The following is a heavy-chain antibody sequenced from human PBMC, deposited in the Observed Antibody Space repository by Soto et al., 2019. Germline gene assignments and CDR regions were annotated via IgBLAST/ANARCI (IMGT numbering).Heavy chain of an antibody. CDR1: GGTFSSYT. CDR3: XXXXXXXXTSCYHPMGY. CDR2: IIPILGIA. Sequence: QVQLVQSGAEVKKPGSSVKVSCKASGGTFSSYTISWVRQAPGQGLEWMGRIIPILGIANYAQKFQGRVTITXDKXTSTXXXXXXXXXXXXXXXXXXXXXXXXXXTSCYHPMGYWGQGTLVTVSS. D-gene: IGHD2-2*01. V-gene: IGHV1-69*02. J-gene: IGHJ4*02.